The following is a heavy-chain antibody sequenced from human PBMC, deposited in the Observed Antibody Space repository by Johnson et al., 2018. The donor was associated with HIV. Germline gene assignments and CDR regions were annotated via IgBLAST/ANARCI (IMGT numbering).Heavy chain of an antibody. V-gene: IGHV3-64*01. D-gene: IGHD3-10*01. CDR3: AKGGLWFGESIDAFDI. Sequence: LQLLESGGGVVQPGGSLRLSCAASGFTFRRYAMHWVRQAPGKGLEYVSAISSNGGRTYYANSVKGRFTISRDNSKNTLYLQMNSLRAEDTAVYYCAKGGLWFGESIDAFDIWGQGTMVTVSS. CDR1: GFTFRRYA. J-gene: IGHJ3*02. CDR2: ISSNGGRT.